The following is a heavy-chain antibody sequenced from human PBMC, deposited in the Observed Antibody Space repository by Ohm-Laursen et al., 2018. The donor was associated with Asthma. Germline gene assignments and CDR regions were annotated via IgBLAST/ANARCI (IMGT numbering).Heavy chain of an antibody. CDR2: IIPIFGTA. V-gene: IGHV1-69*13. CDR1: GGTFSSYA. J-gene: IGHJ6*02. CDR3: ARDEQWLDYYYYYGMDV. D-gene: IGHD6-19*01. Sequence: GASVKVSCKVSGGTFSSYAISWVRQAPGQGLEWMGGIIPIFGTANYAQKFQGRVTITADESTSTAYMELSSLRSEDTAVYYCARDEQWLDYYYYYGMDVWGQGTTVTVSS.